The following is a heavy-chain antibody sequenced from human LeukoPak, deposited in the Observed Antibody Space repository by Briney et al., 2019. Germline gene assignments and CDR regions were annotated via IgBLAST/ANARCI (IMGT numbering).Heavy chain of an antibody. J-gene: IGHJ4*02. Sequence: GESLKISCKGSGYSFTSYWISWVRQMPGKGLEWMGRIDPSDSYTNYSPSFQGHVTISADKSISTAYLQWSSLKASDTAMYYCARRTFGELSLDYWGQGTLVTVFS. CDR3: ARRTFGELSLDY. CDR1: GYSFTSYW. D-gene: IGHD3-10*01. V-gene: IGHV5-10-1*01. CDR2: IDPSDSYT.